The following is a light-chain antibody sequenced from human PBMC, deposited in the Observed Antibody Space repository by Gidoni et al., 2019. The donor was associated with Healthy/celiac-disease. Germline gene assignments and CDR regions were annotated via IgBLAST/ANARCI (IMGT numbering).Light chain of an antibody. V-gene: IGKV1-33*01. J-gene: IGKJ4*01. CDR2: DAS. Sequence: DIQITQSPSSLSVSVGDRVTITCQASQDINNRLNWYQQKPGKAPKLLIYDASNLETGVPSRFSGSGSGTDFTFTISSLQPDDVATYYCQQYDSLPLAFGGGTKVEIK. CDR3: QQYDSLPLA. CDR1: QDINNR.